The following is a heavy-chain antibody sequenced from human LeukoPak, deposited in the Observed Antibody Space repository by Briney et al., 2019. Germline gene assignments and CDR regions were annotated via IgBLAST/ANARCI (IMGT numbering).Heavy chain of an antibody. D-gene: IGHD2-21*02. CDR2: ISGSGGST. V-gene: IGHV3-23*01. CDR3: AKDHLAYCGGDCYDFDY. J-gene: IGHJ4*02. Sequence: GGSLRLSCAASGFTFSSYAMSWVRQAPGKGLEWVSAISGSGGSTYYADSVKGRFTISRDNSKNTLYLQMNSLRAEDTAVYYCAKDHLAYCGGDCYDFDYWGQGTLVTVSS. CDR1: GFTFSSYA.